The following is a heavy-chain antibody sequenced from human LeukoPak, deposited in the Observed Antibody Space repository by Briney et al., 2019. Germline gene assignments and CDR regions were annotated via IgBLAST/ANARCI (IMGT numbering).Heavy chain of an antibody. CDR1: GVSFSGYY. D-gene: IGHD6-13*01. V-gene: IGHV4-34*01. J-gene: IGHJ4*02. CDR2: INHSGST. CDR3: ARRAIAAAGKAVDY. Sequence: SETLSLTCAVYGVSFSGYYWSWIRQPPGKGLEWIGEINHSGSTNYNPSLKSRVTISVDTSKNQFSLKLSSVTAADTAVYYCARRAIAAAGKAVDYWGQGTLVTASS.